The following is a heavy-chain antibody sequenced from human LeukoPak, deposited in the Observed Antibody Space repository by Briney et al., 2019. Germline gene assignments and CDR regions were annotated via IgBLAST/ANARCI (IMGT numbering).Heavy chain of an antibody. CDR3: ARGDSWFDP. CDR2: MNPNSGNT. J-gene: IGHJ5*02. V-gene: IGHV1-8*02. Sequence: PLASVEVSCKASGYTFTSYYMHWVRQATGQGLEWMGWMNPNSGNTGYAQKFQGRVTMTRNTSISTAYMELSSLRSEDTAVYYCARGDSWFDPWGQGTLVTVSS. CDR1: GYTFTSYY.